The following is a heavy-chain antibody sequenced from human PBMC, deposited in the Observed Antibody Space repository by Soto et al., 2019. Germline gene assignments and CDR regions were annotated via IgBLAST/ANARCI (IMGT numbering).Heavy chain of an antibody. Sequence: VKVSCKASGGSFTYTLSWVRQAPGQGLEWMGGIIPIFGTANYAQKFQGRVTITADKSTSTAYMELSSLRSEDTAVYYCARGRRYCSSTSCWSGFDPWG. D-gene: IGHD2-2*01. CDR2: IIPIFGTA. CDR1: GGSFTYT. V-gene: IGHV1-69*13. J-gene: IGHJ5*02. CDR3: ARGRRYCSSTSCWSGFDP.